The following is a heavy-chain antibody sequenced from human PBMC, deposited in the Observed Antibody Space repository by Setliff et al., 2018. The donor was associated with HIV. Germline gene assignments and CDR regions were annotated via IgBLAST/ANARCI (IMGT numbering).Heavy chain of an antibody. CDR3: ARLGRAIDDGVSSLRLDS. J-gene: IGHJ4*02. D-gene: IGHD3-16*01. Sequence: RSETLSLTCVVSDDSFSNYDWTWIRQSPGKALDWIGYISSSGTTNYNPALRSRVTISMGTSNTRCSLWLRSATAADTATYFCARLGRAIDDGVSSLRLDSWGQGMLVTVSS. CDR1: DDSFSNYD. V-gene: IGHV4-4*09. CDR2: ISSSGTT.